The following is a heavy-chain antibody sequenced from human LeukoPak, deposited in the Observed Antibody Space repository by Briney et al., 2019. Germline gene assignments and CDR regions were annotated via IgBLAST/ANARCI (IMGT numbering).Heavy chain of an antibody. J-gene: IGHJ6*02. D-gene: IGHD2-15*01. CDR1: GFSFNSYG. CDR3: ARDLVVVAATHYGMDV. CDR2: IWYDGSNK. V-gene: IGHV3-33*08. Sequence: GGSLRLSCAASGFSFNSYGMHWVRQAPGKGLEWVAVIWYDGSNKYYADSVKGRFTISRDNSKNTLYLQMNSLRAEDTAVYYCARDLVVVAATHYGMDVWGQGTTVTVSS.